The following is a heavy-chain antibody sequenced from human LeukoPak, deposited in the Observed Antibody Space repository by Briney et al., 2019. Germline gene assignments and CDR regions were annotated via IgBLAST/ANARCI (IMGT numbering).Heavy chain of an antibody. Sequence: SETLSLTCTVSNGSISSYYWSWIRQPAGKGLEWIGRIHASGSTNYNPSLKSRVTMSVSTPKNQFSLKLSSVTAAGTAICVCARGDRAVAGAWGWFDPWGQGTLVTVSS. D-gene: IGHD6-19*01. V-gene: IGHV4-4*07. CDR1: NGSISSYY. CDR2: IHASGST. J-gene: IGHJ5*02. CDR3: ARGDRAVAGAWGWFDP.